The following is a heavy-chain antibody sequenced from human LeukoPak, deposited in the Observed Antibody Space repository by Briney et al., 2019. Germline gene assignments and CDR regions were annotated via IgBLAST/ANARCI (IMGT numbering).Heavy chain of an antibody. CDR3: ARTLQLPSLYYYYGMDV. D-gene: IGHD2-2*01. Sequence: PSETLSLTCTVSGGSLSSYYWSWIRQPPGKGLEWIGYIYYSGSTNYNPSLKSRVTISVDTSKNQFSLKLSSVTAADTAVYYCARTLQLPSLYYYYGMDVWGQGTTVTVSS. CDR1: GGSLSSYY. J-gene: IGHJ6*02. V-gene: IGHV4-59*01. CDR2: IYYSGST.